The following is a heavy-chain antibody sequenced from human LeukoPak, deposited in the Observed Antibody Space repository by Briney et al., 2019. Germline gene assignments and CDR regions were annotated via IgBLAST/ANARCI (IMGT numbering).Heavy chain of an antibody. D-gene: IGHD4-17*01. CDR1: GFTFNNYG. CDR2: IRYDGSNK. V-gene: IGHV3-30*02. Sequence: GGSLRLSCAASGFTFNNYGMHWVRQAPGKGLEWVAFIRYDGSNKYYADSVKGRFTISRDNSKNTLYLQMNSLRAEDTAVYYCAKDYGDYPAGDYWGQGTLVTVSS. J-gene: IGHJ4*02. CDR3: AKDYGDYPAGDY.